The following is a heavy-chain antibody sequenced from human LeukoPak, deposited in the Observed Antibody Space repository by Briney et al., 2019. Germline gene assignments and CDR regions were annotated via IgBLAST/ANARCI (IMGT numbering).Heavy chain of an antibody. CDR3: ARGGRGDPPDY. CDR2: MNPNSGNT. V-gene: IGHV1-8*03. D-gene: IGHD2-21*02. J-gene: IGHJ4*02. CDR1: GYTFTGYY. Sequence: ASVKVSCKASGYTFTGYYMHWVRQATGQGLEWMGWMNPNSGNTGYAQKFQGRVTITRNTSISTAYMELSSLRSEDTAVYYCARGGRGDPPDYWGQGTLVTVSS.